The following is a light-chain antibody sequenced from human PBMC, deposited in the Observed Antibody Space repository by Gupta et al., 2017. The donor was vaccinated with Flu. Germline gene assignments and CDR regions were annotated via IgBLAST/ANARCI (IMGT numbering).Light chain of an antibody. CDR2: FAS. CDR1: QTIGNL. V-gene: IGKV1-39*01. Sequence: PSSLSASVEDVVPITCRASQTIGNLLNWYQQKPGKAPKLLISFASTLQSGVPSRFSGSGSGTGFTLTINGLQPEDFATYSCQQSDTAPLSFDGGTKVEI. J-gene: IGKJ4*01. CDR3: QQSDTAPLS.